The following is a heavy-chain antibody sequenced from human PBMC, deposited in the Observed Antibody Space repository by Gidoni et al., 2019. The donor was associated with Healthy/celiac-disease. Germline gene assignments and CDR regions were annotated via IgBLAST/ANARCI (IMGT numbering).Heavy chain of an antibody. CDR3: AKGLHKPVSTFDY. Sequence: EVQLLESGGGLVQPGGSLRLSCAASGFTFSSYAMSWVRQAPGKGLEWVSAISGSGGSTYYADSVKGRFTISRDNSKNTLYLQMNSLRAEHTAVYYCAKGLHKPVSTFDYWGQGTLVTVSS. D-gene: IGHD2-8*01. CDR2: ISGSGGST. V-gene: IGHV3-23*01. CDR1: GFTFSSYA. J-gene: IGHJ4*02.